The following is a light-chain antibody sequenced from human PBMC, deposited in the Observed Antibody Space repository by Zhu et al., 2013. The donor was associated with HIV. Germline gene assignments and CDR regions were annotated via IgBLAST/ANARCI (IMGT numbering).Light chain of an antibody. CDR2: GAS. J-gene: IGKJ4*01. CDR3: QQYNNWPPKT. Sequence: EIVLTQSPGTLSLSPGERATLSCRASQSVSSSYLAWYQQKPGQAPRLLIYGASTRATGIPARFSGSGSGTEFTLTISSVQSEDSAVYYCQQYNNWPPKTFGGGTKVEIK. V-gene: IGKV3-15*01. CDR1: QSVSSSY.